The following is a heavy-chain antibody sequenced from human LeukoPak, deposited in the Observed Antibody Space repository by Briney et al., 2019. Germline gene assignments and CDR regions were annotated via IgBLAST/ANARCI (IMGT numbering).Heavy chain of an antibody. D-gene: IGHD3-9*01. CDR2: ISAYNGNT. J-gene: IGHJ4*02. V-gene: IGHV1-18*01. Sequence: GASVKVSCKASGHTFTSYGISWVRQAPGQGLEGMGWISAYNGNTNYAQKLQGRVTMTTDTSTSTAYMELRSLRSDDTAVYYCARFEAYYDILTGYSPFDYCGQGTLVTVSS. CDR1: GHTFTSYG. CDR3: ARFEAYYDILTGYSPFDY.